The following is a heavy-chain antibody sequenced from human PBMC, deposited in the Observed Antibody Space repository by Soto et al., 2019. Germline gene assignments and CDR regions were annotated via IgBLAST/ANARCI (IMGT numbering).Heavy chain of an antibody. CDR3: ARHEKMKYLPS. CDR2: MHHSGSI. J-gene: IGHJ4*02. Sequence: TSETLSLTCSVSGDSITNNKWWSWVRQPPGKGLEWIGEMHHSGSIHYNAPLKSRATISVDKSRNQFSLQLTSVTAAETDLNFLARHEKMKYLPSGGRGTLVTVSS. CDR1: GDSITNNKW. V-gene: IGHV4-4*02.